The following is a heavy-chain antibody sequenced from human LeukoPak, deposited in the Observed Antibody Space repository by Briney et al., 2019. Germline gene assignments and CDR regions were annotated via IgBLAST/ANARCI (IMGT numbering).Heavy chain of an antibody. D-gene: IGHD3-22*01. CDR2: ISGSGGST. J-gene: IGHJ4*02. V-gene: IGHV3-23*01. CDR1: GFTFSSHA. Sequence: GGSLRLSCAASGFTFSSHAMSWVRQAPGKGLEWVSAISGSGGSTYYADSVKGRFTISRDNSKNTLYLQMNSLRAEDTAVYYCAKSNYYDSSGYYYGSASGYYFDYWGQGTLVTVSS. CDR3: AKSNYYDSSGYYYGSASGYYFDY.